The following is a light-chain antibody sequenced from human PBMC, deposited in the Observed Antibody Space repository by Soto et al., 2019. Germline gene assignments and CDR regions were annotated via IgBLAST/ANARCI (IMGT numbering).Light chain of an antibody. CDR3: SSYTSSSFL. CDR2: DVS. J-gene: IGLJ2*01. CDR1: SSDVGGYNY. V-gene: IGLV2-14*01. Sequence: QSVLTQPASVSGSPGQSITISCTGTSSDVGGYNYVSWYQQHPGKAPKLMIYDVSNRPSGVSNRFSGSKSGNTASLTISGLQAEDEADYYCSSYTSSSFLFGGGTK.